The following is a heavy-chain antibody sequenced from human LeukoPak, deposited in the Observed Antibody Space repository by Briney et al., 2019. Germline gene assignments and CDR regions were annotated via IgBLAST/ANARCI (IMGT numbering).Heavy chain of an antibody. D-gene: IGHD1-26*01. CDR3: ARDGALSVGAFDI. CDR1: GFTFSSTW. CDR2: IKRDGSVN. Sequence: GGSLRLSCTASGFTFSSTWMTWVRQAPGKGLEWVTNIKRDGSVNDYVESVRGRFTISRDNAKNSLFLQMNSLRDEDTAVYYCARDGALSVGAFDIWGQGTMVTVSS. J-gene: IGHJ3*02. V-gene: IGHV3-7*04.